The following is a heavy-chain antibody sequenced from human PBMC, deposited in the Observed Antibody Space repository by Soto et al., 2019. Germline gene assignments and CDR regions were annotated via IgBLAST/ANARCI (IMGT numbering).Heavy chain of an antibody. J-gene: IGHJ3*02. CDR2: IKNKTDGGTT. CDR3: TTNSGDEAYDI. D-gene: IGHD2-21*01. V-gene: IGHV3-15*01. Sequence: GGSLRLSCAASGFTFSNAWMSWVRQAPGKGLEWVGRIKNKTDGGTTDYAAPVKCRFTISRDESKNTLYLQMNSLKTEDTAMYYCTTNSGDEAYDIWGKGKMVTVSS. CDR1: GFTFSNAW.